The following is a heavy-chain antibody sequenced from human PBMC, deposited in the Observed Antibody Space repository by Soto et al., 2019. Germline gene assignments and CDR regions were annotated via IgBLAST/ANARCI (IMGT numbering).Heavy chain of an antibody. CDR3: AKDKGGQWLVEGISDY. CDR1: GFTFDDYA. CDR2: ISWNSGSI. Sequence: GGSLRLSCAASGFTFDDYAMHWVRQAPGKGLEWVSGISWNSGSIGYADSVKGRFTISRDNAKNSLYLQMNSLRAEDTALYYCAKDKGGQWLVEGISDYWGQGTLVTVSS. V-gene: IGHV3-9*01. J-gene: IGHJ4*02. D-gene: IGHD6-19*01.